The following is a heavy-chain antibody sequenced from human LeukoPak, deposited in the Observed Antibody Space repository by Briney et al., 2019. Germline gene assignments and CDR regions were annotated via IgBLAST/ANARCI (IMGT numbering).Heavy chain of an antibody. D-gene: IGHD2-21*01. CDR3: SREGCGATGCYTNDY. CDR2: IRTKATSYDA. CDR1: GFTISGSP. Sequence: GGSLRLSCAASGFTISGSPMRWVRQASGKGLEWVGRIRTKATSYDAAYAASVKGRFTISRDDSKNTAYLQMNSLKTEDTAMYYCSREGCGATGCYTNDYWGQGTLVTASS. V-gene: IGHV3-73*01. J-gene: IGHJ4*02.